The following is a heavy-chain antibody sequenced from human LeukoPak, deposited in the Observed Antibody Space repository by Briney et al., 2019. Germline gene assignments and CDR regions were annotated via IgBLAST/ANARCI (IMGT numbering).Heavy chain of an antibody. D-gene: IGHD6-19*01. Sequence: SQTLSLTCAISGDSISSNSVAWNWIRQSPSRGLEWLGRTYYRSKWYSDYAISVKSRITINPDTSKNQFSLHLNSVTPEDTAVYYCARDGASGWYGTFDYWGQGTLVTVSS. CDR1: GDSISSNSVA. V-gene: IGHV6-1*01. CDR2: TYYRSKWYS. J-gene: IGHJ4*02. CDR3: ARDGASGWYGTFDY.